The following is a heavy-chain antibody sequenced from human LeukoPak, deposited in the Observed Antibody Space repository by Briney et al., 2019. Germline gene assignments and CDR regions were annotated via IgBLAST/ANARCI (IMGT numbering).Heavy chain of an antibody. Sequence: SETLSLTCTVFGGSISSYYWSWIRQPPGKGLERIGYIYHRGSANYNPSLKSRVAISLDTSKNQFSLRLSSVTAADTAVYFCARAGNYYTSGSYLGYWGQGTLVTVSS. CDR1: GGSISSYY. V-gene: IGHV4-59*01. CDR3: ARAGNYYTSGSYLGY. D-gene: IGHD3-10*01. CDR2: IYHRGSA. J-gene: IGHJ4*02.